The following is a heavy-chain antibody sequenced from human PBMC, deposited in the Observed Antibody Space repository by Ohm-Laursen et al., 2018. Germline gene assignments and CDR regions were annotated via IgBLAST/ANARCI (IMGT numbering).Heavy chain of an antibody. CDR2: INPSGGST. V-gene: IGHV1-46*01. Sequence: ASVKVSCKVSGYTFTSYYMHWVRQAPGQGLEWIAIINPSGGSTSYAQKFQGRVTMTRDTSTSTVYMELSSLRSEDTAVYYCARASQYPLFDYWGQGTLVTVSS. CDR3: ARASQYPLFDY. J-gene: IGHJ4*02. CDR1: GYTFTSYY. D-gene: IGHD2-2*02.